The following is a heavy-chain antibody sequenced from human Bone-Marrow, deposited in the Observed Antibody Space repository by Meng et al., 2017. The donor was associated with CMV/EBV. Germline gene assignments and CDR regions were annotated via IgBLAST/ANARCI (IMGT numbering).Heavy chain of an antibody. CDR2: INDSGSA. Sequence: SETLSLTCAVYGESFSGHYWSWVRQTPEKGLEWIGEINDSGSANHNPFLKSRVVVSADTSKNQFSLRLTSVAAADTAIYSCGRDKSSLGTPRRFFDSWGQGTLVTVSS. CDR1: GESFSGHY. J-gene: IGHJ4*02. CDR3: GRDKSSLGTPRRFFDS. D-gene: IGHD1/OR15-1a*01. V-gene: IGHV4-34*01.